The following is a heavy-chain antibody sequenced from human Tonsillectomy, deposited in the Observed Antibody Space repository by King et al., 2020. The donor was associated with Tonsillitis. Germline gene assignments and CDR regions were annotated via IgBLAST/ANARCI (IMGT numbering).Heavy chain of an antibody. CDR3: ARDQLPYYYMDV. D-gene: IGHD2-2*01. J-gene: IGHJ6*03. Sequence: VQLVESGGGVVQPGRSLRLSCAASGFTFSSYGMHWVRQAPGKGLEWVAVIWYDGSYKYYADSVKGRFTISRDNSKSTLYLQMNSLRAEDTAVYYCARDQLPYYYMDVWGKGTTVTVSS. V-gene: IGHV3-33*08. CDR2: IWYDGSYK. CDR1: GFTFSSYG.